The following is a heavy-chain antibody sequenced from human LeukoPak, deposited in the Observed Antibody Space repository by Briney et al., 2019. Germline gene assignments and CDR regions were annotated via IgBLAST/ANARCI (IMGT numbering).Heavy chain of an antibody. CDR3: AIIPRAAAGPSARSPFHY. CDR2: IKQDGSDK. J-gene: IGHJ4*02. D-gene: IGHD6-13*01. V-gene: IGHV3-7*01. CDR1: GFTFSSYW. Sequence: GGSLRLSCEVSGFTFSSYWMNWVRQAPGKGLEWVADIKQDGSDKYYVDSVKGRFTISRDNAKNSLYLQMNSLRAEDTAVYYCAIIPRAAAGPSARSPFHYWGQGTLVTVSS.